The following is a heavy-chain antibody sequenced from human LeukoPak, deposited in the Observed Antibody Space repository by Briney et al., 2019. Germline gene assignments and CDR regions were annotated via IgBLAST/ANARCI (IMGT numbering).Heavy chain of an antibody. Sequence: ASVKVSCKASGYTFTGYYMHWVRQAPGQGLEWMGRINPNSGGTNYAQKFQGRVTMTRDTSISTAYMELSRLRSDDTAVYYCARVFYDSSGPFDSWGQGTLVTVSS. J-gene: IGHJ4*02. D-gene: IGHD3-22*01. CDR1: GYTFTGYY. CDR3: ARVFYDSSGPFDS. V-gene: IGHV1-2*06. CDR2: INPNSGGT.